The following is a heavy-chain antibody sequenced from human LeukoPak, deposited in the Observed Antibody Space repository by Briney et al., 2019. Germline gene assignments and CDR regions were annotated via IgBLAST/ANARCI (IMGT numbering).Heavy chain of an antibody. CDR3: AGALDHAFDS. CDR2: INPSSGSS. D-gene: IGHD1-1*01. Sequence: ASVKVSCKAPEYTFTSYFMHWVRQAPGQGLEWMGIINPSSGSSTYAQKFQGRVAMTGDTSTSTVYMELSSLRSEDTAVYYCAGALDHAFDSWGQGTLVTVSS. CDR1: EYTFTSYF. J-gene: IGHJ4*02. V-gene: IGHV1-46*01.